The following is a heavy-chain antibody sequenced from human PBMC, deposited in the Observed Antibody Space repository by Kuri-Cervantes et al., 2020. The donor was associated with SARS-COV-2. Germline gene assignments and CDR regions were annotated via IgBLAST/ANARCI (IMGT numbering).Heavy chain of an antibody. J-gene: IGHJ4*02. CDR3: ARTSYSRTYYFDY. V-gene: IGHV2-70*04. Sequence: SGPTLVKPTQTLTLTCTFSGFSLSTSGMRVSWIRQPPGKALEWLARIEWDDSKFYTPSLRSRLTISKDTSRNLVFLTMTDMDPEDTATYYCARTSYSRTYYFDYWGQGSLVTVSS. CDR1: GFSLSTSGMR. CDR2: IEWDDSK. D-gene: IGHD6-13*01.